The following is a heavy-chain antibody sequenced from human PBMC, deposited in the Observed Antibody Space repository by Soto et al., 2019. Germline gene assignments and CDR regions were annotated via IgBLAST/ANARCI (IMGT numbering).Heavy chain of an antibody. V-gene: IGHV4-39*01. CDR1: GGPISSSSYY. CDR3: ARPGYCSSTSCYGNYGMDV. J-gene: IGHJ6*02. D-gene: IGHD2-2*01. Sequence: SETLSLTCTVSGGPISSSSYYWGWIRQPPGKGLEWIGSIYYSGSTYYNPSLKSRVTISVDTSKNQFSLKLSSVTAADTAVYYCARPGYCSSTSCYGNYGMDVWGQGTTVTVSS. CDR2: IYYSGST.